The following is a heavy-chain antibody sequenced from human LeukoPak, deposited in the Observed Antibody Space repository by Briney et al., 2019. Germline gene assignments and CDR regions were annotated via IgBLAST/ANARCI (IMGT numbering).Heavy chain of an antibody. D-gene: IGHD2-15*01. V-gene: IGHV3-7*01. Sequence: GGSLRLSCAASGFTFSNYWMNWVRQAPVKGLEWVANIKQDGSERYYVDSVKGRFTISRDNAKNSLYLQMNSLRAEDTAVYYCARGRKDCSDGNCYCDYWGQGILVTVSS. J-gene: IGHJ4*02. CDR1: GFTFSNYW. CDR2: IKQDGSER. CDR3: ARGRKDCSDGNCYCDY.